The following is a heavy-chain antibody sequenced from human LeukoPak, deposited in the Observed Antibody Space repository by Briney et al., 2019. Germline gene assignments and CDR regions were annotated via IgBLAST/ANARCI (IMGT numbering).Heavy chain of an antibody. CDR2: ISSSSSTT. Sequence: GGSLRLSCAASGFTFSTFSMNWVRQAPGKGPEWVSYISSSSSTTYYADSVKGRFTIARDNAKNSLYLKMNSLSAEDTAVYYCARPLPMATNRAPFDYWGPGTLVTVSS. CDR1: GFTFSTFS. J-gene: IGHJ4*02. V-gene: IGHV3-48*04. CDR3: ARPLPMATNRAPFDY. D-gene: IGHD5-24*01.